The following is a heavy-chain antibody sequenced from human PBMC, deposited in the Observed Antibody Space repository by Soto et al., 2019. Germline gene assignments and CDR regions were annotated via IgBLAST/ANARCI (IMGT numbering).Heavy chain of an antibody. V-gene: IGHV3-66*01. Sequence: PGGSLRLSCAASGFTVNSNYVSWVRQAPGKGLEWVSVIYSGGNTYYADSVKGRFTISRDNSKNTLYLQMNSLRAEDTAVYFCASSPLGYGDYHYWGQGTLVTVPQ. CDR2: IYSGGNT. D-gene: IGHD4-17*01. CDR3: ASSPLGYGDYHY. J-gene: IGHJ4*02. CDR1: GFTVNSNY.